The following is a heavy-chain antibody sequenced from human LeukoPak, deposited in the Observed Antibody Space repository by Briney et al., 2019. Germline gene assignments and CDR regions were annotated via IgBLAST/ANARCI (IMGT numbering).Heavy chain of an antibody. J-gene: IGHJ5*02. CDR3: AAFGVVIA. Sequence: GGSLRLSCAASGFTVSSYGMHWVRQAPGKGLEWVAFIRYDGSTEYYADSVKGRFIISRDNSKNTLDLQMNSLRAEDTAVYYCAAFGVVIAWGQGTLVTVSS. CDR1: GFTVSSYG. D-gene: IGHD3-3*01. CDR2: IRYDGSTE. V-gene: IGHV3-30*02.